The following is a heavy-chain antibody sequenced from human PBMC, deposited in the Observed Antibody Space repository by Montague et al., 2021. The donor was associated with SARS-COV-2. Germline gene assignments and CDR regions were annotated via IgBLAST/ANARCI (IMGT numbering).Heavy chain of an antibody. V-gene: IGHV3-33*01. CDR1: GFTFSSYG. D-gene: IGHD3-3*01. CDR2: IWYDGSNK. J-gene: IGHJ6*02. Sequence: SLRLSCAASGFTFSSYGMHWVRQAPGKGLEWVAVIWYDGSNKYYADSVKGRFTISRDNSKNTLYLQMNSLRAEDTAVYYCARDQRRSALEWLGDGMDVWGQGTTVTVSS. CDR3: ARDQRRSALEWLGDGMDV.